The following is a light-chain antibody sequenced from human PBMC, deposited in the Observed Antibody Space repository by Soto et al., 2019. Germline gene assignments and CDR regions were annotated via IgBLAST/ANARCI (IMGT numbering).Light chain of an antibody. Sequence: EVVMTQSPATVSVSPGEGVTLSCRASQTISNDLSWYQHKPGQAPRLLIYGASPRATGVPARFSGGGSGTEFTLSISSLQSEDFAFYYCQQNNKWPPVTFGGGTKVEIK. CDR1: QTISND. CDR3: QQNNKWPPVT. V-gene: IGKV3-15*01. CDR2: GAS. J-gene: IGKJ4*01.